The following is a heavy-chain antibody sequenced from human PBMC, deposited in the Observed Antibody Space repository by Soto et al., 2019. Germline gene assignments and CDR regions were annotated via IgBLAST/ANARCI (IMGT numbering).Heavy chain of an antibody. V-gene: IGHV4-61*01. CDR3: ARDGKYSYGPPSDYYGMDV. CDR1: GGPVTSGNHY. CDR2: IDYRGST. D-gene: IGHD5-18*01. Sequence: QVQLQESGPGLVKPSETLSLTCTVSGGPVTSGNHYWSWIRQPPGKGLEWLGYIDYRGSTKYNPTLTSRVTISVDPSKNQFALKLSSMTAADTAVYYCARDGKYSYGPPSDYYGMDVWGQGTTVTVSS. J-gene: IGHJ6*02.